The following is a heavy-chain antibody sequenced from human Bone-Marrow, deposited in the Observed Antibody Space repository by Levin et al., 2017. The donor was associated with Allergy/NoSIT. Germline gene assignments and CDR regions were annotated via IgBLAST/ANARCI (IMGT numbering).Heavy chain of an antibody. V-gene: IGHV3-23*01. Sequence: GGSLRLSCAASGFTFSSFAMTWVRQAPGKGLEWVSSITGYGGETHYADPVKGRFTISRDNAKDTLYLEMNTVRAEDTAAYYCAKQKGVYLDFWGQGTLVTVSS. CDR3: AKQKGVYLDF. J-gene: IGHJ4*02. CDR1: GFTFSSFA. D-gene: IGHD3-10*01. CDR2: ITGYGGET.